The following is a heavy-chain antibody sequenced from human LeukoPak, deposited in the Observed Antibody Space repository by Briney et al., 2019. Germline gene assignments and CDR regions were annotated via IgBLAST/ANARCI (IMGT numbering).Heavy chain of an antibody. Sequence: PGGSLRLSCAASGFTFSSYWMSWVRQAPGKGLEWVANIKQDGSEKYYVDSVKGRFTISRDNAKNSLYLQMNSLRAEDTAMYYCAKEGYYYGSGSYYPYWGQGTLVTVSS. CDR1: GFTFSSYW. CDR2: IKQDGSEK. V-gene: IGHV3-7*03. J-gene: IGHJ4*02. CDR3: AKEGYYYGSGSYYPY. D-gene: IGHD3-10*01.